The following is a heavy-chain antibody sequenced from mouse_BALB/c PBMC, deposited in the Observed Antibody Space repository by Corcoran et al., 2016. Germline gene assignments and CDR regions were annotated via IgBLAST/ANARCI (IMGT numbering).Heavy chain of an antibody. CDR2: INPRSRGT. Sequence: EVLLQQSGPELVKPGASVKITCKASGYTFTDYNMDWVKQSHGKSLEWIGDINPRSRGTIYNQTFKGRATLTVDKSSSTAYMELRSLTSEDTAVYYCARWGITTFDYGCQGTTVTVSS. CDR1: GYTFTDYN. CDR3: ARWGITTFDY. J-gene: IGHJ2*01. V-gene: IGHV1-18*01. D-gene: IGHD1-1*01.